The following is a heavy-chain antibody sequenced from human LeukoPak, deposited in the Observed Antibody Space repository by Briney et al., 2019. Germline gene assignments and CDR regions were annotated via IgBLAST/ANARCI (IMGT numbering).Heavy chain of an antibody. CDR1: GFTFSSYG. V-gene: IGHV3-33*01. CDR2: IWYDGSNK. CDR3: ARAYSGYDFYGMDV. Sequence: GGSLRLSCAASGFTFSSYGMPWVRQAPGKGLEWVAVIWYDGSNKYYADSVKGRFTISRDNSKNTLYLQMNSLRAEDTAVYYCARAYSGYDFYGMDVWGQGTTVTVSS. J-gene: IGHJ6*02. D-gene: IGHD5-12*01.